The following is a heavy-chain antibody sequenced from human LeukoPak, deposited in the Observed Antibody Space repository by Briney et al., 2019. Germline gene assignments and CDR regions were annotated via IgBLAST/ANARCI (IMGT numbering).Heavy chain of an antibody. J-gene: IGHJ3*02. CDR2: IKQDGIEK. CDR1: GFSFRSYW. Sequence: GGSLRLSCVASGFSFRSYWMDWVRQAPGKGLEWVANIKQDGIEKYFVDSVKGRFAISRDNAKNSLYLQMNNLRAEDTAVYYCAREAMVRGVPDAFDIWGQGTVVTVS. CDR3: AREAMVRGVPDAFDI. V-gene: IGHV3-7*01. D-gene: IGHD3-10*01.